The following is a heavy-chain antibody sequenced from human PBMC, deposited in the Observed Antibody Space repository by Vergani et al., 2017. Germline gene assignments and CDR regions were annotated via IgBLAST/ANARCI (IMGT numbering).Heavy chain of an antibody. CDR2: INTNNGDP. J-gene: IGHJ4*03. CDR3: AREGGPHSI. D-gene: IGHD2-21*01. Sequence: QVLVVQSGSEFKKPGASVKVSCKTSGYTFNTYAICWVRQAPGQGLEWMGWINTNNGDPTYDQDFTGRFIFSLDTSASTAYLEISNLKPEDTAFYYCAREGGPHSIWGQGTLVTVSS. V-gene: IGHV7-4-1*02. CDR1: GYTFNTYA.